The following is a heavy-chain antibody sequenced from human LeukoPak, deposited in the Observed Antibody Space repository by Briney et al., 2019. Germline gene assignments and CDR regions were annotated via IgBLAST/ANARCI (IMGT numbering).Heavy chain of an antibody. CDR2: IRYDGSNK. V-gene: IGHV3-30*02. CDR1: GFTFSSYS. CDR3: ANDLGYIQLNLG. Sequence: PGGSLRLSCAASGFTFSSYSMNWVRQAPGKGLEWVAFIRYDGSNKYYADSVKGRFTISRDNSRNTVYLQMNSLRAEDTAVYYCANDLGYIQLNLGRGQGTLVTVSS. J-gene: IGHJ4*02. D-gene: IGHD1-1*01.